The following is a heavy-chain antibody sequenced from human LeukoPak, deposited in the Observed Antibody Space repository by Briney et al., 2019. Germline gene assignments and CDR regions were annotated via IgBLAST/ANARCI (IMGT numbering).Heavy chain of an antibody. J-gene: IGHJ4*02. CDR2: IKQDGSEK. CDR1: GFTFSSYW. CDR3: AKDRTRSGYYNDIDY. V-gene: IGHV3-7*01. D-gene: IGHD3-22*01. Sequence: GGSLRLSCAASGFTFSSYWMSWVRQAPGKGLEWVANIKQDGSEKYYVDSVKGRFTISRDNSKNTLYLQMSSLRAEDTAVYYCAKDRTRSGYYNDIDYWGQGTLVTVSS.